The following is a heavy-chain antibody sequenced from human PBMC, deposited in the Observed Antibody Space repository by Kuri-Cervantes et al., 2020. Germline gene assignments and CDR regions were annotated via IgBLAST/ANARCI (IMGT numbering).Heavy chain of an antibody. CDR3: AREEGWQWLVGGGDGMDV. Sequence: ASVKVSCKASGYIFTNYAIIWVRQAPGQGLEWMGWISAYNDNTKYAQKFQGRVTMTTNTSTDTAYMELSSLRSEDTAVYYCAREEGWQWLVGGGDGMDVWGQGTTVTVSS. J-gene: IGHJ6*02. CDR2: ISAYNDNT. D-gene: IGHD6-19*01. CDR1: GYIFTNYA. V-gene: IGHV1-18*01.